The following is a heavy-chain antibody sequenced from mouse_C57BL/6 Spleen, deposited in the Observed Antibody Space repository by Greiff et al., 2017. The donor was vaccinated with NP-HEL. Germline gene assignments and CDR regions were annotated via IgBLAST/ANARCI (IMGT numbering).Heavy chain of an antibody. CDR3: AMGITTVVVDFDY. V-gene: IGHV1-74*04. Sequence: VKLQESGAELVKPGASVKVSCKASGYTFTSYWMHWVKQRPGQGLEWIGRIHPSDSDTNYNQKFKGKATLTVDKSSSTAYMQLSSLTSEDSAVYYCAMGITTVVVDFDYWGQGTTLTVSS. J-gene: IGHJ2*01. D-gene: IGHD1-1*01. CDR2: IHPSDSDT. CDR1: GYTFTSYW.